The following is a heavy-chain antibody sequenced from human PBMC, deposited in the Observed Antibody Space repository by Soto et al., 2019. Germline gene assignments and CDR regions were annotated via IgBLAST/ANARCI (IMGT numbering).Heavy chain of an antibody. CDR2: IYYSGST. CDR1: GGSISSSIYY. V-gene: IGHV4-39*01. CDR3: ARHARVRGRFDP. J-gene: IGHJ5*02. D-gene: IGHD6-25*01. Sequence: SSETLCVTCSVAGGSISSSIYYWVLIRQPPGKGLEWIGSIYYSGSTYYNPSLKSRVTISVDTSKNQFSLKLSSVTAADTAVYYCARHARVRGRFDPWGQGTLVTVSS.